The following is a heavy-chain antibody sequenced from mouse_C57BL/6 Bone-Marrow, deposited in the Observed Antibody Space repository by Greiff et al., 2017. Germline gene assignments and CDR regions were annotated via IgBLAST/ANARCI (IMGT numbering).Heavy chain of an antibody. CDR2: IYPGGGYT. Sequence: QVQLQQSGAELVRPGTSVKMSCKASGYTFTNYWIGWAKQRPGHGLEWIGDIYPGGGYTNYNEKFKGKATLTADTSSSTAYMQFSSLTSEDSAIYYCAREGYYYGSYYAMDYWGQGTSVTVSS. CDR3: AREGYYYGSYYAMDY. J-gene: IGHJ4*01. V-gene: IGHV1-63*01. CDR1: GYTFTNYW. D-gene: IGHD1-1*01.